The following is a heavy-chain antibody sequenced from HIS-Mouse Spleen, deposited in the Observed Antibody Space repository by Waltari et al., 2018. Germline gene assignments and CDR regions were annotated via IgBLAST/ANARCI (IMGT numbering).Heavy chain of an antibody. Sequence: QVQLQQWGAGLLKPSETLSLTCAVYGGSFSGYYWSWIRQPPGKGLEWIGEINHSGRTNYTPSLNVRVTISVDTSKNQFSLKLSSVTAADTAVYYCARGRSPATVTIGYYFDYWGQGTLVTVSS. V-gene: IGHV4-34*01. CDR1: GGSFSGYY. CDR3: ARGRSPATVTIGYYFDY. D-gene: IGHD4-17*01. J-gene: IGHJ4*02. CDR2: INHSGRT.